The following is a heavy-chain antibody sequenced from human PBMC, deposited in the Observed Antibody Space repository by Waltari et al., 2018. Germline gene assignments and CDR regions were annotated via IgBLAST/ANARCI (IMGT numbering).Heavy chain of an antibody. V-gene: IGHV5-51*01. CDR1: GYSFTSYW. CDR2: IYPGDPDT. D-gene: IGHD3-10*01. CDR3: AKYGHSGSNYLGFTSAFEI. Sequence: EVQLVQSGAEVKKPGESLQISCKGPGYSFTSYWIGWVRPSPGNGLEWMGIIYPGDPDTRYSPSFQGQVTISADKSISTAYLQWSSLKASDTAMYYCAKYGHSGSNYLGFTSAFEIWGQGTMVTVSS. J-gene: IGHJ3*02.